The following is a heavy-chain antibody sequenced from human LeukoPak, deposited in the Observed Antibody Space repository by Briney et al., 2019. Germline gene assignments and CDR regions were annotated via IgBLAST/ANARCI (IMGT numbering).Heavy chain of an antibody. Sequence: SETLSLTCTVSGGSISSSSYYWGWIRQPPGKGLEWIGSIYYSGSTYYNPSLKSRVTISVDTSKNQFSLKLSSVTAADTAVYYCARWGGGSPQLTGSFDYWGQGTLVTVSS. J-gene: IGHJ4*02. CDR2: IYYSGST. CDR1: GGSISSSSYY. D-gene: IGHD3-16*01. CDR3: ARWGGGSPQLTGSFDY. V-gene: IGHV4-39*07.